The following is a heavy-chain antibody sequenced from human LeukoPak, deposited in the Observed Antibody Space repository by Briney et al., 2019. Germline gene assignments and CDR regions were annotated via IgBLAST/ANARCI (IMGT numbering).Heavy chain of an antibody. V-gene: IGHV3-11*04. CDR2: IGLTSSVV. CDR3: ARERSPPFIVGPTTASFDY. CDR1: GFSLNDHY. J-gene: IGHJ4*02. Sequence: PGGSLRLSCVASGFSLNDHYMGWIRQAPGKGLEWVSYIGLTSSVVYYADSARGRFTVSRDNAQNSLYLHMDRLRAEDTAVYYCARERSPPFIVGPTTASFDYWGQGTLVTVSS. D-gene: IGHD1-26*01.